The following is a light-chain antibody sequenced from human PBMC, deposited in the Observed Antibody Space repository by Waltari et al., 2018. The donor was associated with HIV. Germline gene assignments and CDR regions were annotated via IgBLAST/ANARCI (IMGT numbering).Light chain of an antibody. J-gene: IGLJ2*01. V-gene: IGLV1-47*01. CDR2: RHA. CDR1: NSNIGRNY. Sequence: QSVLTQSPSASGTPGQRVTISCSGGNSNIGRNYVYWYQQIPGMAPKLLIFRHAQRPFGVLDRFAGSKSGTSASLAISGLRSEDEADYYCASWEDSVLGPVLFGGGTRVTVL. CDR3: ASWEDSVLGPVL.